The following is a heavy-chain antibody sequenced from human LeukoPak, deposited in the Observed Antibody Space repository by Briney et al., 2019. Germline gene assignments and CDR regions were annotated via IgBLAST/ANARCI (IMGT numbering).Heavy chain of an antibody. V-gene: IGHV1-2*02. CDR2: INPNSGGT. CDR3: ARARYYYGSGSYYWFDP. D-gene: IGHD3-10*01. Sequence: ASVKVSCKASGYTFTGYYMRWVRQAPGQGLEWMGWINPNSGGTNYAQKFQGRVTMTRDTSISTAYMELSRLRSDDTAVYYCARARYYYGSGSYYWFDPWGQGTLVTVSS. J-gene: IGHJ5*02. CDR1: GYTFTGYY.